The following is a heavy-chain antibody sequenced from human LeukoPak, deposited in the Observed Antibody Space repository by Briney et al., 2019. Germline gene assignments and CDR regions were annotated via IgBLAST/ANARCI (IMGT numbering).Heavy chain of an antibody. CDR1: GFTFSSYA. Sequence: GSLRLSCAASGFTFSSYAMSWIRQPPGKGLEWIGSIYYSGSTYYNPSLKSRVTISVDTSKNQFSLKLSSVTAADTAVYYCARHDYGDYGPDYWGQGTLVTVSS. CDR2: IYYSGST. V-gene: IGHV4-39*01. CDR3: ARHDYGDYGPDY. J-gene: IGHJ4*02. D-gene: IGHD4-17*01.